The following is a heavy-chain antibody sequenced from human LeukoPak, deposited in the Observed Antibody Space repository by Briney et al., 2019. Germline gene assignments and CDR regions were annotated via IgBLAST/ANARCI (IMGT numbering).Heavy chain of an antibody. CDR3: ARDKGVYYGSGSYYKANYYYYYYMDV. J-gene: IGHJ6*03. D-gene: IGHD3-10*01. CDR2: ISAYNGNT. Sequence: GAPVKVSCKASGYTFTSYGISWVRQAPGQGLEWMGWISAYNGNTNYAQKLQGRVTMTTDTSTSTAYMELRSLRSDDTAVYYCARDKGVYYGSGSYYKANYYYYYYMDVWGKGTTVTISS. V-gene: IGHV1-18*01. CDR1: GYTFTSYG.